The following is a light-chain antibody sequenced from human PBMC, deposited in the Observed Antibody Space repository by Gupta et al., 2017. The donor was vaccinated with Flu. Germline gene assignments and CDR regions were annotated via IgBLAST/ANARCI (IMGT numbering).Light chain of an antibody. Sequence: PDTLSWSPGEGATLACRASQSIGRYLAWYKQKPGQAPSLLIYDASNCATGVPARFNGSGSETEFTLSILSLEPEDFGVYYCQQRGEWPITFGRGTKVEIK. J-gene: IGKJ4*01. CDR2: DAS. V-gene: IGKV3-11*01. CDR1: QSIGRY. CDR3: QQRGEWPIT.